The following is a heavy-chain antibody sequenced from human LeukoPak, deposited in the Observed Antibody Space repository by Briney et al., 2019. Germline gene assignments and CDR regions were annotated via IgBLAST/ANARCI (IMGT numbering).Heavy chain of an antibody. CDR3: ARAFGDCSSTSCPSFDY. CDR2: IRKDGNDE. J-gene: IGHJ4*02. Sequence: PGGSLRLSCAASGFTFNAYAIHWVRQAPGKGLEWVAFIRKDGNDENYADSVKGRFTISRDNSKNTLYLQMNSLRAEDTAVYYCARAFGDCSSTSCPSFDYWGQGTLVTVSS. CDR1: GFTFNAYA. D-gene: IGHD2-2*01. V-gene: IGHV3-30*02.